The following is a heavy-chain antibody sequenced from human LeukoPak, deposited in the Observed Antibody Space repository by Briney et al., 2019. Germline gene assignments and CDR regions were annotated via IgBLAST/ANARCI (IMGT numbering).Heavy chain of an antibody. J-gene: IGHJ5*02. Sequence: ASVKVSCKASGYRFTTYDINWVRQATGQGLEWMGWMNPNSGNTGYAQKFQGRVTMTRDTSISTAYMELSSLRSEDTAVYYCARVDYTAGGHNWFDPWGQGTLVIVSS. CDR3: ARVDYTAGGHNWFDP. V-gene: IGHV1-8*01. CDR1: GYRFTTYD. D-gene: IGHD2-21*02. CDR2: MNPNSGNT.